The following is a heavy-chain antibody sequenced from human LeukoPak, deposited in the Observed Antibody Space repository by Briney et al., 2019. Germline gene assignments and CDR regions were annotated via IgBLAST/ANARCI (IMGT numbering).Heavy chain of an antibody. CDR2: ISAYNGNT. CDR3: ATDIVVVPAASPSDY. J-gene: IGHJ4*02. Sequence: ASVKVSCKASGYTFTGYGISWVRQAPGQGLEWMGWISAYNGNTNYAQKLQGRVTMTTDTSTSTAYMELRSLRSDDTAVYYCATDIVVVPAASPSDYWGQGTLVTVSS. D-gene: IGHD2-2*01. V-gene: IGHV1-18*01. CDR1: GYTFTGYG.